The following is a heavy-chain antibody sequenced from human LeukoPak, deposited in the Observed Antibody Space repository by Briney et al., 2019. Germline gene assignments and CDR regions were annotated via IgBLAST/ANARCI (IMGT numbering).Heavy chain of an antibody. V-gene: IGHV4-30-2*01. J-gene: IGHJ5*02. CDR3: ARESPSSGCIDP. D-gene: IGHD6-19*01. CDR1: GGSISSGGYS. Sequence: PSQTLSLTCAVSGGSISSGGYSWSWIRQPPGKGLEWIGYIYHSGSTYYNPSLKSRVTISVDRSKNQFSLKLSSVTAADTAVYYCARESPSSGCIDPWGQGTLVTVSS. CDR2: IYHSGST.